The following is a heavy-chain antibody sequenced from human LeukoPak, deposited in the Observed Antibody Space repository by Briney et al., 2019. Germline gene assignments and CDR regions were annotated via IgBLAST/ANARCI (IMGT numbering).Heavy chain of an antibody. J-gene: IGHJ4*02. Sequence: GASVKVSCKASGYTFTSYDINWVRQATGQGLEWMGWMNPNSGNTGYAQKFQGRVTMNRNTSISTAYMEMSSLTSEDKAVYYCARGPLRRYSCGYDLKGRRYYFDYWGQGTLVTVSS. V-gene: IGHV1-8*01. CDR1: GYTFTSYD. CDR2: MNPNSGNT. D-gene: IGHD5-18*01. CDR3: ARGPLRRYSCGYDLKGRRYYFDY.